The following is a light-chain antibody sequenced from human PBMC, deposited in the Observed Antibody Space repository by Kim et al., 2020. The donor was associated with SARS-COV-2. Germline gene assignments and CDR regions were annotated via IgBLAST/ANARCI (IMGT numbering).Light chain of an antibody. CDR3: QALVSSTL. J-gene: IGLJ2*01. CDR2: QDT. V-gene: IGLV3-1*01. Sequence: VSVYAGQTATITCSGDKLGDKYVCWYQQKPGQPPLLVIYQDTKRPAWIPERFSGSTSGNTATLTISGTQAMDEADYYCQALVSSTLFGGGTQLTVL. CDR1: KLGDKY.